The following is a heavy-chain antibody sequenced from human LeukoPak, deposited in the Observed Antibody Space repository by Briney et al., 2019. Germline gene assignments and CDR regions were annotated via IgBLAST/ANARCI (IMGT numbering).Heavy chain of an antibody. CDR2: IWYDGSNK. D-gene: IGHD4-17*01. CDR3: ARDRYGDFDY. CDR1: GFTFSSYG. Sequence: PGGSLRLSCAASGFTFSSYGMHWVRQAPGKGLEWVAVIWYDGSNKYYADSVKGRFTISRDNSKNTLYLQMNSLRAEDTPVYYRARDRYGDFDYWGQGTLVTVSS. J-gene: IGHJ4*02. V-gene: IGHV3-33*01.